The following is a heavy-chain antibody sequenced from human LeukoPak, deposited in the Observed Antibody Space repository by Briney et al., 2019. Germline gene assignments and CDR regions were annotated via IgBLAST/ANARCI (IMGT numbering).Heavy chain of an antibody. CDR1: GGSISSSSYY. CDR3: ASTDSSEYYFDY. CDR2: LFYSGST. Sequence: SETLSLTCTVSGGSISSSSYYWGWIRQPPGKGLEWIGSLFYSGSTYYNPSLTSRVSISVDTSKTQFSLKLSSVTAADTDVYYCASTDSSEYYFDYWGQGTLATVSS. D-gene: IGHD6-25*01. J-gene: IGHJ4*02. V-gene: IGHV4-39*07.